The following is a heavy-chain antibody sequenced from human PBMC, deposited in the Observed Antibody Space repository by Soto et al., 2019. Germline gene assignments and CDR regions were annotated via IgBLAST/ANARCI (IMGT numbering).Heavy chain of an antibody. J-gene: IGHJ4*02. D-gene: IGHD6-19*01. V-gene: IGHV4-39*01. Sequence: PSETLSLTCTVSGGSISSSSYYWGWIRQPPGKGLEWIGSIYYSGSTYYNPSLKSRVTISVDTSKNQFSLKLSSATAADTAVYYCARLQQWLVMYWGQGTLVTVSS. CDR2: IYYSGST. CDR3: ARLQQWLVMY. CDR1: GGSISSSSYY.